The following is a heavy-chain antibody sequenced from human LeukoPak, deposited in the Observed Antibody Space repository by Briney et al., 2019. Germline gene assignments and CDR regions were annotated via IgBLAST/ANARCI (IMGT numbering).Heavy chain of an antibody. CDR3: AREETGGTTATPPGY. D-gene: IGHD3-16*01. CDR1: GYTFTSYY. CDR2: INPSGGST. V-gene: IGHV1-46*01. J-gene: IGHJ4*01. Sequence: ASVKVSCKASGYTFTSYYMHWVRQAPGQGLEWMGIINPSGGSTSYAQKFQGRVTMTRDTSTSTVYMELSSLTSEDTAVYYCAREETGGTTATPPGYWGHGTVVTVSS.